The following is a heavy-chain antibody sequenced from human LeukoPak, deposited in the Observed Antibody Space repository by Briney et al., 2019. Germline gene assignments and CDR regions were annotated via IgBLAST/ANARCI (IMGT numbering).Heavy chain of an antibody. J-gene: IGHJ4*02. D-gene: IGHD6-19*01. CDR3: ASTRRAAVAGRFDS. CDR2: IYHSGNT. Sequence: SETLSLTCNVSGASMSSNYWSWIRQPPGKGLEWIGYIYHSGNTNYSPSLESRVNMSVDESKNQFSLRVHFVSAAETAVYYCASTRRAAVAGRFDSWGQGTLVTVSS. CDR1: GASMSSNY. V-gene: IGHV4-4*09.